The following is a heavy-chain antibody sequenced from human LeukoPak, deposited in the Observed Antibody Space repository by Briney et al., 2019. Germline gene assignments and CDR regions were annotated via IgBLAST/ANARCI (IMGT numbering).Heavy chain of an antibody. D-gene: IGHD3-10*01. J-gene: IGHJ4*02. V-gene: IGHV3-23*01. CDR2: IANSGASA. CDR3: ASRYESGSYSFDY. Sequence: PGGSLRLSCAASGFSFFNYAMSWVRQAPGKGLEGVSSIANSGASAFYADSVQGRFTISRDNSKNTLYLQMNSLRAEDTAVYYCASRYESGSYSFDYWGQGNLVTVSS. CDR1: GFSFFNYA.